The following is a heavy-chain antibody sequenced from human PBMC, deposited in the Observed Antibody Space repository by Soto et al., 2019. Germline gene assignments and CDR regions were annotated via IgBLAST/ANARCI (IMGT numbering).Heavy chain of an antibody. Sequence: QVQLVQSGSEVKKPGSSVKVSCKASGGFFSSDAISWVRQAPGQGLEWLGGITPISGTPKYAQKFQGRVTIRADEWKSTGYMELRSLRFEDTAIYYCARIYCSGGICFPNWVDPWGQGTLVTVSS. D-gene: IGHD2-8*02. CDR3: ARIYCSGGICFPNWVDP. CDR1: GGFFSSDA. J-gene: IGHJ5*02. V-gene: IGHV1-69*12. CDR2: ITPISGTP.